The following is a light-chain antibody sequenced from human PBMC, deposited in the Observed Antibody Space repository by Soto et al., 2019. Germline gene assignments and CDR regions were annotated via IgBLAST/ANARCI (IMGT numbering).Light chain of an antibody. V-gene: IGLV2-11*01. J-gene: IGLJ1*01. CDR2: EVT. Sequence: QSVLTQPRSVPGSPGQSVTISCTGTSSDVGGYNYVSWYQQLPGKAPKLMIYEVTKRSSGVPDRFSGSKSGNTASLTISGLQPEDEAHYSCSSYTRTYTFGVSGNGTKVTAL. CDR1: SSDVGGYNY. CDR3: SSYTRTYTFGV.